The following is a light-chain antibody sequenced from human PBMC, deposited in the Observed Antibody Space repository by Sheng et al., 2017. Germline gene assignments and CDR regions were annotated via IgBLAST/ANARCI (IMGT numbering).Light chain of an antibody. CDR1: SIGSKS. Sequence: SFVLTQPPSVSVAPGQTATITCGGNSIGSKSVHWYQQKPGQAPVLVVYDNTDRPSGIPERFSWLQSGNTATLSISRVEAGDEAGYFCQVWERSSVIFGGGTKVTVL. CDR2: DNT. V-gene: IGLV3-21*02. J-gene: IGLJ2*01. CDR3: QVWERSSVI.